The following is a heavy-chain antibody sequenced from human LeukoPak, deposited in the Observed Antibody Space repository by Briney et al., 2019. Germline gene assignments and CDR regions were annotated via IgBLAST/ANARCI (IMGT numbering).Heavy chain of an antibody. D-gene: IGHD3-16*02. CDR3: AKEAYDYVWGSYRYTDGWFDP. Sequence: PGGSLRLSCATSGFTFSTFWMHWVRQAPGKGLVWVSRINHDGSSTNYADSVKGRFTISRDNAKNTLHLQMNSLRAEDTAVYYCAKEAYDYVWGSYRYTDGWFDPWGQGTLVTVSS. V-gene: IGHV3-74*01. CDR2: INHDGSST. CDR1: GFTFSTFW. J-gene: IGHJ5*02.